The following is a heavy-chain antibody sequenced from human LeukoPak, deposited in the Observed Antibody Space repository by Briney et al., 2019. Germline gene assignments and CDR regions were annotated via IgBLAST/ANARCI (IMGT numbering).Heavy chain of an antibody. CDR2: INPNSGGT. J-gene: IGHJ4*02. D-gene: IGHD1-26*01. V-gene: IGHV1-2*04. CDR1: GYTFTGYY. Sequence: ASVKVSCKASGYTFTGYYMHWVRQAPGQGLEWMGWINPNSGGTNYAQKFQGWVTMTRDTSISTAYMELSRLRSDDTAVYYCAKVPNIEGAPSRFDYWGQGTLVTVSS. CDR3: AKVPNIEGAPSRFDY.